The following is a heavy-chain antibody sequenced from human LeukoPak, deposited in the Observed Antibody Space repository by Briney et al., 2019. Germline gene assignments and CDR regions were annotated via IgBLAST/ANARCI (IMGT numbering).Heavy chain of an antibody. V-gene: IGHV3-7*01. J-gene: IGHJ4*02. CDR1: GFIFNNYW. D-gene: IGHD2-15*01. Sequence: GGSLRLSCAASGFIFNNYWISWVRQAPGEGLEWVANIKQDGSEKYYVDSVKGRFTISRDNAKNSLYLQMNSLRAEDTAVYYCARQRRYWSGDNCYQRTFDYWGQGTLVTVSS. CDR3: ARQRRYWSGDNCYQRTFDY. CDR2: IKQDGSEK.